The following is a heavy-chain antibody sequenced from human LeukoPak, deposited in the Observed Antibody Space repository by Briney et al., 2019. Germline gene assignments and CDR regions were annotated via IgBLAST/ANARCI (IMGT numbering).Heavy chain of an antibody. CDR1: GGSISTYY. D-gene: IGHD3-22*01. J-gene: IGHJ4*02. Sequence: SETLSLTCTVSGGSISTYYWSWIRQPPGKGLEWIGNIYYSGNTNYNPSLKSRVTISVDTSKNQFSLKLSSVTAADTAVYYCARAPRYYDSSGYPLEWGQGTLVTVSS. CDR2: IYYSGNT. CDR3: ARAPRYYDSSGYPLE. V-gene: IGHV4-59*12.